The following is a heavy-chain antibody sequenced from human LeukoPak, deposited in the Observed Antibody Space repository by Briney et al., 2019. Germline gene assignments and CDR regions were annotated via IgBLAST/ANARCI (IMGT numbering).Heavy chain of an antibody. J-gene: IGHJ6*03. CDR2: ISGSGGST. Sequence: GGSLRLSCAASGFTFSSYAMSWVRQAPGKGLEWVSAISGSGGSTYYADSVKGRFTISRDNSKTTLYLQMNSLRAEDTAVYYCAKIVNYNYYFWGGYYSGAYYYYYMDVWGKGTTVTVSS. V-gene: IGHV3-23*01. CDR3: AKIVNYNYYFWGGYYSGAYYYYYMDV. CDR1: GFTFSSYA. D-gene: IGHD3-3*01.